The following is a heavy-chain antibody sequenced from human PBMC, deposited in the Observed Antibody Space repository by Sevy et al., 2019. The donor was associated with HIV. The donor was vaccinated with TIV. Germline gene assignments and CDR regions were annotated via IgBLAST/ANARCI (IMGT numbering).Heavy chain of an antibody. V-gene: IGHV4-4*07. CDR2: MYISGNT. Sequence: SETLSLTCTVSGGSISSHYWSWIRQPAGKGLEWIGHMYISGNTKYNPSLKSRVTMSIDTPKNQFSLKLTSVTAADTAIYYCARDIGYDVCKRYCYNGLDVWGQGTTVTVSS. CDR1: GGSISSHY. CDR3: ARDIGYDVCKRYCYNGLDV. D-gene: IGHD2-8*01. J-gene: IGHJ6*02.